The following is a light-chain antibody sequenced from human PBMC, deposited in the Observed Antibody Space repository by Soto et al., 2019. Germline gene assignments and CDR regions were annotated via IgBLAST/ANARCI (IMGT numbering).Light chain of an antibody. CDR2: YAY. CDR1: QSFRGL. J-gene: IGKJ5*01. CDR3: QQRHMFPIT. Sequence: EVVLTQSPVTMSLSPGERATLSCRASQSFRGLLAWSQQKPGQAPRLLIYYAYNRATGIPPRFSGSGSGTDFTLTISSLEPEDSAVYYCQQRHMFPITFGQGTRLEIK. V-gene: IGKV3-11*01.